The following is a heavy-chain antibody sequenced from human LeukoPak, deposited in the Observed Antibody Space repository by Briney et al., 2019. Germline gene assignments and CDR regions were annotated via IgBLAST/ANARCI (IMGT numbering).Heavy chain of an antibody. V-gene: IGHV3-48*04. CDR1: GFDFSRSS. Sequence: GGSLRLSCAASGFDFSRSSMNWVRQAPGKGLEWVSYISFSNRNMYYADSVKGRFTISRDNAKNSLYLQMNSLRAEDTAVYYCARDAVGIYRIIDYWGQGTLVTVSS. CDR2: ISFSNRNM. D-gene: IGHD6-13*01. J-gene: IGHJ4*02. CDR3: ARDAVGIYRIIDY.